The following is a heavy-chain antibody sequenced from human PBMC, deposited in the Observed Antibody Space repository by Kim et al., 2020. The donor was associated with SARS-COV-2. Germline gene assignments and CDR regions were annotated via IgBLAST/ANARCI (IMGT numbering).Heavy chain of an antibody. Sequence: GGSLRLSCAASGFTFSGYWMHWVRQAPGKGLVWVSRISSDGSSINYADFVKGRFTISRDNAKTTLYVQMNSLRAEDTAVYYCARGGASGSYSGVYYGLDGWSQASSLTLPS. CDR2: ISSDGSSI. J-gene: IGHJ6*02. CDR1: GFTFSGYW. CDR3: ARGGASGSYSGVYYGLDG. V-gene: IGHV3-74*01. D-gene: IGHD3-10*01.